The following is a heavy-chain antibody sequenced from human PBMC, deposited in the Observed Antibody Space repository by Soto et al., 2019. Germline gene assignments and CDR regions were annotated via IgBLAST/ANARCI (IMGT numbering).Heavy chain of an antibody. CDR2: IYYSGST. CDR3: ARYYDILTGYNIGFDY. CDR1: GGSINSGDYY. Sequence: SETLSLTCAVYGGSINSGDYYWSWIRQPPGKGLEWIGYIYYSGSTYYNPSLKSRVTISVDTSKNQFSLKLSSVTAADTAVYYCARYYDILTGYNIGFDYWGQGTLVTVSS. V-gene: IGHV4-30-4*01. D-gene: IGHD3-9*01. J-gene: IGHJ4*02.